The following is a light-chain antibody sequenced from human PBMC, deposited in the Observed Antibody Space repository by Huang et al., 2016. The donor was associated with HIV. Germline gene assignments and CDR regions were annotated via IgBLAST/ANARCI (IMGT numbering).Light chain of an antibody. CDR3: QQRSNWPT. J-gene: IGKJ1*01. V-gene: IGKV3-11*01. CDR1: QSVSSY. CDR2: DAS. Sequence: EIVLTQSQANLSLSPGERATLSCRASQSVSSYLAWYQQKPGQAPRLLIYDASTRATGIPARFSGSGSGTDFTLTISSLEPEDFAVYYCQQRSNWPTFGQGTKVEIK.